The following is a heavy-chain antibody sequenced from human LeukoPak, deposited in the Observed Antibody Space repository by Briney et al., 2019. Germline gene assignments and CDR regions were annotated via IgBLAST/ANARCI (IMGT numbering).Heavy chain of an antibody. CDR3: ARDQRFGDPRAYYFDY. D-gene: IGHD3-10*01. CDR1: GFTVSSNY. CDR2: TYSGGRT. Sequence: PGGSLRLSCAASGFTVSSNYMSWVRQAPGQGLEWVSVTYSGGRTYYADSVKGGFTISRDNAKNTLYLQMNSLRAEDTAVYYCARDQRFGDPRAYYFDYWGQGTLVTVSS. V-gene: IGHV3-66*01. J-gene: IGHJ4*02.